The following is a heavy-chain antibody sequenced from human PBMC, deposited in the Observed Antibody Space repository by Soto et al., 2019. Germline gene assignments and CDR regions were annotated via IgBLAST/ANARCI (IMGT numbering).Heavy chain of an antibody. CDR2: IYWNDDK. V-gene: IGHV2-5*01. CDR3: GHRRESYDYSGLDV. D-gene: IGHD3-16*01. J-gene: IGHJ6*02. CDR1: GFSLTTIGLG. Sequence: SGPTLVNLTQTLTLTCTFSGFSLTTIGLGVGWIRQPPGKALEWLAVIYWNDDKRYNPSLRSRLAITKDTSKNQVVLTMTNMDPVDTATYYCGHRRESYDYSGLDVWGQGTTVTVSS.